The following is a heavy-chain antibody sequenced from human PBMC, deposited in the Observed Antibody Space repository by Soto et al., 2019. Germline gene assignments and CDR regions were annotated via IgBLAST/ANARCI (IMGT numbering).Heavy chain of an antibody. J-gene: IGHJ4*02. CDR1: VFTFNKYA. CDR3: AKTPGVITVITSFDH. D-gene: IGHD3-16*01. Sequence: WGSLRLSCLASVFTFNKYALAWCRQAPGKGLEWVSAVSGSGASTYDADSVKGRFTISRDNSNNTLYLQMNSLRAEDTAVYYCAKTPGVITVITSFDHWGQGTPVTVSS. V-gene: IGHV3-23*01. CDR2: VSGSGAST.